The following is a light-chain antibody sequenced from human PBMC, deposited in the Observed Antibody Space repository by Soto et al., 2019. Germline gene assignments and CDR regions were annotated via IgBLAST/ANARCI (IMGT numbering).Light chain of an antibody. Sequence: EIVMTQSPATLSVSPGERATLSCRASQSISSNLAWYQQIPGQAPRLLIYGASTRATGIPANFSGSGSGTEFTLTISSLQSEDFAVYYCQQYNNWPLTFGGGTKVEIK. V-gene: IGKV3-15*01. CDR1: QSISSN. CDR2: GAS. J-gene: IGKJ4*01. CDR3: QQYNNWPLT.